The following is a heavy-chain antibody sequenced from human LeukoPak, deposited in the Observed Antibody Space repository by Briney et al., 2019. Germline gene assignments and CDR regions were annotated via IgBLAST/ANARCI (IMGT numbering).Heavy chain of an antibody. D-gene: IGHD3-10*01. V-gene: IGHV4-59*01. CDR2: IYYSGST. CDR3: AREVVRGHYFDY. J-gene: IGHJ4*02. CDR1: GGSLSSYY. Sequence: SETLSLTCIVSGGSLSSYYWSWIRQPAGKGLEWIGYIYYSGSTNYNPSLKSRVTISVDTSKNQFSLKLSSVTAADTAVYYCAREVVRGHYFDYWGQGTLVTVSS.